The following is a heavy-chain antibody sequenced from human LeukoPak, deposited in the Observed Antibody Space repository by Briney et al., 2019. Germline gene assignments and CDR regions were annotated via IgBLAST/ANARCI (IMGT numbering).Heavy chain of an antibody. D-gene: IGHD4-17*01. CDR1: GFTLRSYA. Sequence: GGSLRLSCAAAGFTLRSYAMSWVRQAPGKGLEWVAVIWYDGSNKYYADSVKGRFTISRDNSKNTLYLQMNSLRAEDTAVYYCARDHRVDYGDYDLAFDIWGQGTMVTVSS. V-gene: IGHV3-33*08. CDR2: IWYDGSNK. CDR3: ARDHRVDYGDYDLAFDI. J-gene: IGHJ3*02.